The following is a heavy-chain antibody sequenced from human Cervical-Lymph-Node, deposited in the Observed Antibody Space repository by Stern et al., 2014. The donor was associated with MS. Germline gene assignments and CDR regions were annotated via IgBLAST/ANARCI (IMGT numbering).Heavy chain of an antibody. Sequence: MQLVQSGAEAKKPGESLKISCKGSGDSFSSHWIAWVRQMPGKPMQGMGIIHPGDSDAIYSPSFQGQVTISVDKSISTAYLQWSSLKASDTAMYYCARTERSMITFAMDVWGQGTTVTVSS. D-gene: IGHD3-16*01. V-gene: IGHV5-51*01. CDR1: GDSFSSHW. CDR2: IHPGDSDA. CDR3: ARTERSMITFAMDV. J-gene: IGHJ6*02.